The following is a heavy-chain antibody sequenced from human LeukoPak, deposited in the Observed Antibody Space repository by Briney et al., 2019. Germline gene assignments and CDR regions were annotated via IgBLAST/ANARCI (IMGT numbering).Heavy chain of an antibody. D-gene: IGHD3-10*01. Sequence: ASVKVSCKASGYTFTDYNMHWVRQAPGQGLEWMGWITPNSGGTNYARNFQGRVIMTRDTSISTGYMEMSGLRSDDTAVYYCARVVPMVRGVIGPIPFDYWGQGTLVTVSS. J-gene: IGHJ4*02. CDR3: ARVVPMVRGVIGPIPFDY. CDR1: GYTFTDYN. CDR2: ITPNSGGT. V-gene: IGHV1-2*02.